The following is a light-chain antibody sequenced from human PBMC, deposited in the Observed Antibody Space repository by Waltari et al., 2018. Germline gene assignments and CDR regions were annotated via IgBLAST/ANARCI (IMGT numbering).Light chain of an antibody. J-gene: IGLJ1*01. CDR1: HSDVGAYND. CDR3: SSYTTTSTYV. CDR2: DVN. Sequence: QSALTQPASVSGSPGQSITISCAGTHSDVGAYNDVAWYPPPSSKAPKLIISDVNNRPSGVSNRFSGSKSGNTASLIISGLQADDEADYYCSSYTTTSTYVFGTGTTVSVL. V-gene: IGLV2-14*03.